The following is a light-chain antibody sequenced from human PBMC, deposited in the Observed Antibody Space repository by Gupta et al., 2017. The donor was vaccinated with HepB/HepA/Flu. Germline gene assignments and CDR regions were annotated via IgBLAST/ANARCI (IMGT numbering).Light chain of an antibody. V-gene: IGKV2-28*01. CDR1: QSLLHSNGYNY. CDR2: LGS. J-gene: IGKJ2*01. CDR3: MQALQNPYT. Sequence: DIVMTQSPLSLPVTPGEPASISCRSSQSLLHSNGYNYLDWYLQKPGQSPQLLIYLGSNRASGVPDRFSGSGSGTDLTLKISRVEAEDVGVYYGMQALQNPYTFGQGTKLEIK.